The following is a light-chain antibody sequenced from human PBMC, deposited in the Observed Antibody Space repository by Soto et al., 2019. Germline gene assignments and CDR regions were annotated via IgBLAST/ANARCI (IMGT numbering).Light chain of an antibody. V-gene: IGKV1-5*01. CDR3: QQLNSYPLT. Sequence: DIHLTQSPSTLSASVGDRVTITCRASQTISHWLAWYQQKPGKAPKLLIFDASSLENGVPSRFSGSGSGTEFTLTITGLQPDDFATYSCQQLNSYPLTFGGGTKVDIK. CDR2: DAS. CDR1: QTISHW. J-gene: IGKJ4*01.